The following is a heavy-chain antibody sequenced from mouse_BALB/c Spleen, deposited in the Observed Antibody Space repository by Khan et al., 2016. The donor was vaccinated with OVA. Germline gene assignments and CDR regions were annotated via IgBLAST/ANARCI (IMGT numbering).Heavy chain of an antibody. Sequence: VQLQQSGPELVKPGASVKMSCKASGYTFTSYVMHWVKQKPGQGLEWIGYISPYNDGSKYNEKFRGKATLTSDKSSRTAYMELSSLTSEDSAVYYFLRALYYDGSSYEGFAYWGQGTLVTVSA. CDR2: ISPYNDGS. V-gene: IGHV1S136*01. D-gene: IGHD1-1*01. CDR3: LRALYYDGSSYEGFAY. J-gene: IGHJ3*01. CDR1: GYTFTSYV.